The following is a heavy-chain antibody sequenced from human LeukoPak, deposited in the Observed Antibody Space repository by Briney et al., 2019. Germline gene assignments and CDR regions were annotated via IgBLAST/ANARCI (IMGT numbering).Heavy chain of an antibody. V-gene: IGHV3-21*01. Sequence: GGSLRLSCAASGLTVSSNYMSWVRQAPGKGLEWVSSITSGSSYIYYADPVKGRFTISRDNAKNSLYLQMNSLRAEDTAIYYCARESPDSSGWCVDYWGQGTLVTVSS. CDR2: ITSGSSYI. CDR3: ARESPDSSGWCVDY. CDR1: GLTVSSNY. J-gene: IGHJ4*02. D-gene: IGHD6-19*01.